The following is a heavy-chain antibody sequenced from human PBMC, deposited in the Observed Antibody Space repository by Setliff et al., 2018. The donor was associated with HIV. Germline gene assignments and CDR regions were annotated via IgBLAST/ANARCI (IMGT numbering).Heavy chain of an antibody. Sequence: SETLSLTCTFSGGSINNYYWSWIRQPPGKGLEWIGYIYYTGSNNYNPSLKSRITISVDTSKNQFSLKLSSVTAADTAVYYCASPASGGSSGQYHYWGQGTLVTVSS. J-gene: IGHJ4*02. D-gene: IGHD6-19*01. CDR3: ASPASGGSSGQYHY. CDR1: GGSINNYY. CDR2: IYYTGSN. V-gene: IGHV4-59*08.